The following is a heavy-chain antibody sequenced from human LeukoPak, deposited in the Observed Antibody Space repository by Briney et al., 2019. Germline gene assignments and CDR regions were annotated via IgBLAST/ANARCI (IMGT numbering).Heavy chain of an antibody. J-gene: IGHJ4*02. D-gene: IGHD5-18*01. CDR2: ITGDGGRT. CDR1: GFTFNSYA. Sequence: GGSLRLSCAASGFTFNSYAMHWVRQAPGKGLEHVSGITGDGGRTFYASSVKGSFTVSRDNSKNTLFLQMGSLRAEDMAVYYCARERGYTYGYSFDYWGQGTLVTVSS. CDR3: ARERGYTYGYSFDY. V-gene: IGHV3-64*01.